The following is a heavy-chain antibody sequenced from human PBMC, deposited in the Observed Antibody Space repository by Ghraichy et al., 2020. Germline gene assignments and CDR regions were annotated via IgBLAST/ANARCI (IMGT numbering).Heavy chain of an antibody. D-gene: IGHD1-26*01. J-gene: IGHJ6*02. CDR1: GFTFSNYW. V-gene: IGHV3-7*01. CDR2: IKEDGSGK. CDR3: ARVGRSPHNYAMDV. Sequence: GGSLRLSCVTSGFTFSNYWMTWVRQAPGKGLEWVATIKEDGSGKYYVDSVKGRFTISRDNAENSLYLQMNSLRAVDTALYYCARVGRSPHNYAMDVWGQGTTVTASS.